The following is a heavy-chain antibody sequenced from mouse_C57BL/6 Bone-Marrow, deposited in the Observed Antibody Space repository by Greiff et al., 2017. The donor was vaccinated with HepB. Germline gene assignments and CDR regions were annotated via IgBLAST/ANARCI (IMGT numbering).Heavy chain of an antibody. Sequence: QVQLQQSGAELVRPGASVKLSCTASGFNIKDDYMHWVKQRPGQGLEWIGKIGPGSGSTYYNEKFKGKATLTADKSSSTAYMQLSSLTSEDSAVYFCARDWYYGSSLFAYWGQGTLVTVSA. J-gene: IGHJ3*01. CDR3: ARDWYYGSSLFAY. D-gene: IGHD1-1*01. V-gene: IGHV1-77*01. CDR2: IGPGSGST. CDR1: GFNIKDDY.